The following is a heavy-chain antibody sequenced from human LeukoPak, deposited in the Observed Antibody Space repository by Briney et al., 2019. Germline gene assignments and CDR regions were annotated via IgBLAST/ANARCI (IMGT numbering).Heavy chain of an antibody. V-gene: IGHV1-69*04. CDR3: ARDSHYYGSGSYYRPYYYGMDV. CDR2: IIPILGIA. Sequence: SVKVSCKASGGTFSSYAISWVRQAPGQGLEWMGRIIPILGIANYAQKLQGRVTMTTDTSTSTAYMELRSLRSDDTAVYYCARDSHYYGSGSYYRPYYYGMDVWGQGTTVTVSS. D-gene: IGHD3-10*01. CDR1: GGTFSSYA. J-gene: IGHJ6*02.